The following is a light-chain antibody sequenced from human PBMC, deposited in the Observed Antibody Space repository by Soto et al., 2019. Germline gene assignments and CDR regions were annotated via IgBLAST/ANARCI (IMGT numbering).Light chain of an antibody. CDR1: SSDVGGYNY. J-gene: IGLJ2*01. Sequence: QSALTQPASVSGSPGQSITISCTGTSSDVGGYNYVSWYQQHPGKAPKLMIYDVSNRPSGVSNRFSGSKSGNTASLTISGLQAEDEADYYCSSYTSSSTQFGGETKLTVL. CDR3: SSYTSSSTQ. CDR2: DVS. V-gene: IGLV2-14*01.